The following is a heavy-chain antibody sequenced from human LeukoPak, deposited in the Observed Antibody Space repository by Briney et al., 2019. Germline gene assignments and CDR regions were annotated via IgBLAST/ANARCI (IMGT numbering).Heavy chain of an antibody. CDR3: ARDRGGDYDFWSGYPEPFDY. CDR2: ISAYNGNT. V-gene: IGHV1-18*01. CDR1: GYTFTSYG. D-gene: IGHD3-3*01. J-gene: IGHJ4*02. Sequence: ASVKVSCKASGYTFTSYGISWVRQAPGQGLEWMGWISAYNGNTNYAQRLQGRVTMTTDTSTSTAYMELRSLRSDDTAVYYCARDRGGDYDFWSGYPEPFDYWGQGTLVTVSS.